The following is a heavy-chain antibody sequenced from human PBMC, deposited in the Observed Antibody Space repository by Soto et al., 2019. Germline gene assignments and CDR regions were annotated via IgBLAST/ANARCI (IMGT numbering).Heavy chain of an antibody. D-gene: IGHD6-19*01. CDR2: VNHNGRN. Sequence: ATLSLTCAVYGGSFSGYFWNWIRQTPGKGLEWIGKVNHNGRNNYNPSLKSRVTISLDMSKNQISLKLTSVTAADTAVYYCARSGSSDWQVAFDCWGQGTMGTVSS. CDR1: GGSFSGYF. V-gene: IGHV4-34*01. CDR3: ARSGSSDWQVAFDC. J-gene: IGHJ3*01.